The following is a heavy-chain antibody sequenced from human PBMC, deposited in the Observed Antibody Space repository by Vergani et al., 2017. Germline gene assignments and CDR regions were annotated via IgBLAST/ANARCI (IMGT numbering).Heavy chain of an antibody. Sequence: EVQLVESGGGLVQPGGSLRLSCAASGFTFSSYSMNWVRQAPGKGLEWVSYISSSSSTIYYADSVKGRFTISRDNAKNSLYLQMNSLRDDDTAVYYCARDKWELLRSVFDYWGQGTLVTVSS. CDR2: ISSSSSTI. D-gene: IGHD1-26*01. J-gene: IGHJ4*02. CDR1: GFTFSSYS. CDR3: ARDKWELLRSVFDY. V-gene: IGHV3-48*02.